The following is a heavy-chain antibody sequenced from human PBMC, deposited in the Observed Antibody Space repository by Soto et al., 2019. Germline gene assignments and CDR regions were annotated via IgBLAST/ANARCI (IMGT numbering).Heavy chain of an antibody. V-gene: IGHV1-69*04. CDR2: IIPILGIA. CDR1: GGTFSSYT. D-gene: IGHD2-15*01. J-gene: IGHJ6*03. CDR3: AREGGCSGGSCYSYYYYYMDV. Sequence: SVKVSCKASGGTFSSYTISWVRQAPGQGLEWMGRIIPILGIANYAQKFQGRVTITADKSTSTAYMELSSLRSEDTAVYYCAREGGCSGGSCYSYYYYYMDVWGKGTTVTVSS.